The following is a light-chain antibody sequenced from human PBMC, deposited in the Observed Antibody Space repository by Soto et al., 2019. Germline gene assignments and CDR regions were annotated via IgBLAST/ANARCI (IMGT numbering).Light chain of an antibody. J-gene: IGKJ4*01. CDR2: DTS. CDR3: QYQGT. Sequence: IVLTQSPDTLSLSPGERATLSCRAGQSVGRRYLAWYQQKPGQAPMLLIYDTSERASDIPDRFSGSGSGTDFTLTISRLVPEDFAVYYCQYQGTFGGGTKVEIE. V-gene: IGKV3-20*01. CDR1: QSVGRRY.